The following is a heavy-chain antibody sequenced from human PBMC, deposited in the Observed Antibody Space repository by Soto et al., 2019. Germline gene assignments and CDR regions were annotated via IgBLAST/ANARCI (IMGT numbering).Heavy chain of an antibody. Sequence: SETLSLTSAVYGECFSGYYWSWIRQPPGKGLEWIGEINHSGSTNYNPSLKSRVTISVDTSKNQFSLKLSSVTAADTAVYYCARGRITMVRGVMMSFDYWGQGTLVTVSS. CDR1: GECFSGYY. CDR3: ARGRITMVRGVMMSFDY. V-gene: IGHV4-34*01. CDR2: INHSGST. D-gene: IGHD3-10*01. J-gene: IGHJ4*02.